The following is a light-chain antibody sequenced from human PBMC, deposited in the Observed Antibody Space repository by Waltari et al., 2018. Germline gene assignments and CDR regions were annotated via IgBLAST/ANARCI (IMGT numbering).Light chain of an antibody. CDR3: ALYMGSGIWV. CDR1: SGSLSTTSY. CDR2: KAK. J-gene: IGLJ3*02. Sequence: QTVVTQEPSLSVSPGGTVTLTCALSSGSLSTTSYATWYQQTPGQAPRTLVYKAKDRSSGVPDRFSGSILGNTAALTITGAQADDESDYYCALYMGSGIWVFGGGTRLTVL. V-gene: IGLV8-61*01.